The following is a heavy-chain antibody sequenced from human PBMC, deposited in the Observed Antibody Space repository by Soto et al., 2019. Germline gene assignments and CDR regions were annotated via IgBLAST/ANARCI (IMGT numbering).Heavy chain of an antibody. D-gene: IGHD5-12*01. Sequence: ASVKVSCTASGYTFTSYDINWVRQATGQGLEWMGWMNPNSGNTGYAQKFQGRVTMTRNTSISTAYMELSSLRSEDTAVYYCARGLRGYSGYDSYYYYYMDVWGKGTTVTVSS. CDR1: GYTFTSYD. CDR2: MNPNSGNT. CDR3: ARGLRGYSGYDSYYYYYMDV. J-gene: IGHJ6*03. V-gene: IGHV1-8*01.